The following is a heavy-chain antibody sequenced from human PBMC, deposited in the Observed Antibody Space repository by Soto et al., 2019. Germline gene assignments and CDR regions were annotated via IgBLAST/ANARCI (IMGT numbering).Heavy chain of an antibody. CDR1: GGSISSSSYY. CDR3: ARLRAYGSGSYYKVHWFDP. Sequence: SETLSLTCTVSGGSISSSSYYWGWIRQPPGKGLEWIGSIYYSGSTYYNPSLKSRVTISVDTSKNQFSLKLSSVTAEDTAVYYCARLRAYGSGSYYKVHWFDPWGQGTLVTVSS. J-gene: IGHJ5*02. V-gene: IGHV4-39*01. D-gene: IGHD3-10*01. CDR2: IYYSGST.